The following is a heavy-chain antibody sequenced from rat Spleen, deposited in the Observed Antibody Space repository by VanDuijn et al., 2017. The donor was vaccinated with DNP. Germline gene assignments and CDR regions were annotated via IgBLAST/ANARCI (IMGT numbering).Heavy chain of an antibody. Sequence: EVQLVESGGGLVQPGNSLKLSCTASGFTFSDYAMAWVRQAPGKGLEWLASITPDGATTYCLDSVKGRFTISRNDAENTVYLQMNSLRSEDTATYYCTKDLQWYAMDVWGQGTSVTVSS. V-gene: IGHV5S23*01. CDR1: GFTFSDYA. CDR3: TKDLQWYAMDV. J-gene: IGHJ4*01. D-gene: IGHD3-2*01. CDR2: ITPDGATT.